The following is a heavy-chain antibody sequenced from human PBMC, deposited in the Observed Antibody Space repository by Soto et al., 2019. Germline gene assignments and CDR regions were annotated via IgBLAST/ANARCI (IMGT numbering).Heavy chain of an antibody. CDR3: ARVLAVGPADYYGMDV. CDR1: GGTFSSYA. CDR2: IIPIVGTA. J-gene: IGHJ6*02. Sequence: QVQLVQSGAEVKKPGSSVKVSCKASGGTFSSYAISWVRQAPGQGLEWMGGIIPIVGTANYAQKFQGRVTITADESTSTAAMELSSVSSEHTAVYYCARVLAVGPADYYGMDVWGQGTTVTVSS. V-gene: IGHV1-69*01.